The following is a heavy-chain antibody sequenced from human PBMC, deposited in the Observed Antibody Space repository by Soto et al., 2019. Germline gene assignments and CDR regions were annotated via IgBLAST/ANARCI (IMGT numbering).Heavy chain of an antibody. J-gene: IGHJ4*02. V-gene: IGHV3-74*01. D-gene: IGHD3-9*01. CDR3: AREYYGLLTGYDTDY. CDR2: ISGDGVTT. Sequence: EVQLVESGGDLVQRGGSLRLSCAASGFPFSSYWMHWVRHTPGKGLDWVARISGDGVTTYYADSVTGRFTVSRDNAKNTLSLQISGLRAEDTAVYYCAREYYGLLTGYDTDYWGQGTLVSVPS. CDR1: GFPFSSYW.